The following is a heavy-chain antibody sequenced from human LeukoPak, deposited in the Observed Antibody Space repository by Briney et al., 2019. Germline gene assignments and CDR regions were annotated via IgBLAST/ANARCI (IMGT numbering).Heavy chain of an antibody. J-gene: IGHJ4*02. CDR2: IYYSGGT. CDR1: GGSINSYY. Sequence: SETLSLTCTVSGGSINSYYWYWIRQPPGKGLEWIGYIYYSGGTNYNPSLKSRVAISIDTSKNQFSLKLSSVTAADTAVYYCARGRSIAARPISYYFDYWGQGTLVTVSS. D-gene: IGHD6-6*01. CDR3: ARGRSIAARPISYYFDY. V-gene: IGHV4-59*12.